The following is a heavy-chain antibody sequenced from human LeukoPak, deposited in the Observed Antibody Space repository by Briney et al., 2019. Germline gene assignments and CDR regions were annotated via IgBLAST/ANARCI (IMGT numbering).Heavy chain of an antibody. J-gene: IGHJ4*02. CDR3: VYSGDYEKGY. Sequence: GGSLRLSCAASGFTFSSYEMNWVRQAPGKGLEWVSYISSSGSTIYYADSVKGRFTISRDNAKNSLYLQMNSLRAEDTAVYYCVYSGDYEKGYWGQGTLVTVSS. D-gene: IGHD4-17*01. CDR2: ISSSGSTI. V-gene: IGHV3-48*03. CDR1: GFTFSSYE.